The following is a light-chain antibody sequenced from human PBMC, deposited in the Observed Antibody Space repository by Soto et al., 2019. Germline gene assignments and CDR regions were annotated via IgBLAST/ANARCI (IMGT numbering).Light chain of an antibody. CDR1: QSVRSSY. V-gene: IGKV3-20*01. CDR2: GAS. J-gene: IGKJ4*01. CDR3: QQYGTSP. Sequence: VLTQSPGTLSLSPGESATLSCRASQSVRSSYVAWYQKKTGQATRRLIYGASSRATGIPERLSGSGSGTEFTLTISRLEPEAFAVYYCQQYGTSPFGGGTKVDIK.